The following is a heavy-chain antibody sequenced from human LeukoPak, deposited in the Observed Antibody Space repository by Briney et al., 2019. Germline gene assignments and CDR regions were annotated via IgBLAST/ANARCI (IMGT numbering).Heavy chain of an antibody. J-gene: IGHJ4*02. CDR3: ARCSGWAFKN. CDR1: GFTFSSYG. CDR2: IRYDGSNE. Sequence: GRSLRLSCAASGFTFSSYGMHWVRQAPGKGLEWVAFIRYDGSNEYYADSVKGRFTISRDNSKNTLYLQMDSLRAEDTAIYYCARCSGWAFKNWGQGNLVTVSS. D-gene: IGHD6-19*01. V-gene: IGHV3-33*08.